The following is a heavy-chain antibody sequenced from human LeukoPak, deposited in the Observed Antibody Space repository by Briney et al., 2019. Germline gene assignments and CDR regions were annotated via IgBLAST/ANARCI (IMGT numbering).Heavy chain of an antibody. CDR3: AKDPFFDSSGYYSDC. CDR1: GFTFSSYA. J-gene: IGHJ4*02. CDR2: ISGSGGCT. Sequence: PGGSLRLSCAASGFTFSSYAMSWVRQAPGKGLEWVSAISGSGGCTYYADSVKGRFTIPRDNSKKTLYLQMNSLRAEDTAVYYCAKDPFFDSSGYYSDCWGQGTLVTVSS. D-gene: IGHD3-22*01. V-gene: IGHV3-23*01.